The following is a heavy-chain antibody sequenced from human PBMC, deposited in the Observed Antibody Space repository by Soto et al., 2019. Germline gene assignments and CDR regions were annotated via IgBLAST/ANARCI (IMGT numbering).Heavy chain of an antibody. J-gene: IGHJ5*02. CDR1: GFTFSSYA. CDR2: ISGSGGST. CDR3: AKARIAVAGTDWFDP. Sequence: GGSLRLSCTASGFTFSSYAMSWVRQAPGKGLEWVSAISGSGGSTYYADSVKGRFTISRDNSKNTLYLQMNSLRAEDTAVYYCAKARIAVAGTDWFDPWGQGTLVTVSS. D-gene: IGHD6-19*01. V-gene: IGHV3-23*01.